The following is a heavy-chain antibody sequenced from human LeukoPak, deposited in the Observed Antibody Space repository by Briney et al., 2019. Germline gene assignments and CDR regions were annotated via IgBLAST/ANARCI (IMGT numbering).Heavy chain of an antibody. D-gene: IGHD2-15*01. V-gene: IGHV1-24*01. CDR2: FDPEDGET. Sequence: ASVKVSCKVSGYTLTELSMHWVRQAPGKGLEWMGGFDPEDGETIYAQKFQGRVTMTEDTSTDTAYMELSSLRSEDTAVYYCATTWPRDIVVGYYYYYMDVWGKGTTVTVSS. CDR1: GYTLTELS. CDR3: ATTWPRDIVVGYYYYYMDV. J-gene: IGHJ6*03.